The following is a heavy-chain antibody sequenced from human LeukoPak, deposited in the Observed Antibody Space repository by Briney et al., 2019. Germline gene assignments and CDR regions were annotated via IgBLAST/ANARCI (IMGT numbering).Heavy chain of an antibody. CDR2: IYPGDSDT. CDR3: ARRKYYYGSGSYYLDY. Sequence: GESLKISCKGSGYSFTSYWIGWVRQMPGKGLEWMGIIYPGDSDTRYSPSFQGQVTISADKSTSTAYLQWSSLKASDTAMYYCARRKYYYGSGSYYLDYWGQGTLVTVSS. D-gene: IGHD3-10*01. CDR1: GYSFTSYW. J-gene: IGHJ4*02. V-gene: IGHV5-51*01.